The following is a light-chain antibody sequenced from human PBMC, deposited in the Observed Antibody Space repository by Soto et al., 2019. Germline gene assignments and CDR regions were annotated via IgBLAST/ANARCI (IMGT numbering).Light chain of an antibody. CDR1: SSDVGGYNY. V-gene: IGLV2-14*01. CDR2: DVS. CDR3: RSYTSSSTRV. J-gene: IGLJ2*01. Sequence: QSALTQPASVSGSPGQSITISCTGTSSDVGGYNYVSWYQQHPGKAPKLMMHDVSNRPSGVSNRFSGSKSRNTASLTISGLQAEDEADFYCRSYTSSSTRVFGGGTKLTVL.